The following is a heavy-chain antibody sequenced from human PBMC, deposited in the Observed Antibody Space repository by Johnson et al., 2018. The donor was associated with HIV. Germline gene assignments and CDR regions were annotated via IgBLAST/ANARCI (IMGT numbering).Heavy chain of an antibody. J-gene: IGHJ3*02. CDR3: ARGSLYYYDSSGSDAFDI. V-gene: IGHV3-64*01. D-gene: IGHD3-22*01. Sequence: MLLVESGGGLVQPGGSLRLSCAASGFTFSSYGVHWVRQAPGKGLEYVSAISSNGGSTYYARSVKGRFTISRDNSKNTLYLKMGSLRAEDMAVYYCARGSLYYYDSSGSDAFDIWGQGTMVTVSS. CDR1: GFTFSSYG. CDR2: ISSNGGST.